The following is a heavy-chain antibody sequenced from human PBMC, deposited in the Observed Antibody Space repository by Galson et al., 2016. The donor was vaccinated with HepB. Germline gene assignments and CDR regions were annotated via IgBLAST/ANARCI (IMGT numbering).Heavy chain of an antibody. V-gene: IGHV3-48*02. CDR2: ISSSTYTI. CDR3: ARSKPSCSTSSCSFDD. CDR1: GFTLSTYD. Sequence: SLRLSCAASGFTLSTYDMSWVRQAPGKGLEWVSYISSSTYTICYAGSVKGRFTISRDTAQNSVYLQMNSLRDEDTAVYYCARSKPSCSTSSCSFDDWGQGTLVTVSS. D-gene: IGHD2-2*01. J-gene: IGHJ4*02.